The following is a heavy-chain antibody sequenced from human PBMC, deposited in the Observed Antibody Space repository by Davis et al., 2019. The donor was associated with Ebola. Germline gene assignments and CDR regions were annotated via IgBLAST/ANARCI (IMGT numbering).Heavy chain of an antibody. CDR1: GFTVSSNY. J-gene: IGHJ4*02. V-gene: IGHV3-53*04. CDR3: ARSNSMIVVGDLLY. D-gene: IGHD3-22*01. CDR2: IYSGGST. Sequence: GESLKISCAASGFTVSSNYMSWVRQSVGKGLEWVSVIYSGGSTYYADSVKGRFTISRHNSKNTLYLQMNSLRAEDTAVYYCARSNSMIVVGDLLYWGQGTLVTVSS.